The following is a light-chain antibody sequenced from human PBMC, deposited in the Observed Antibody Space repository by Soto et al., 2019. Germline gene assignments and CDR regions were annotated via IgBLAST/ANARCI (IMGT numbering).Light chain of an antibody. CDR2: AAS. Sequence: IQLTQSPSSLSASVGDRVTITCRASQGISSYLAWYQQKPGKAPKLLIYAASTLQSGVPSRFSGSGSGTDFTLTISSLQPEDCATYYCQQLNSYPYTVGQGTKREIK. CDR3: QQLNSYPYT. J-gene: IGKJ2*01. V-gene: IGKV1-9*01. CDR1: QGISSY.